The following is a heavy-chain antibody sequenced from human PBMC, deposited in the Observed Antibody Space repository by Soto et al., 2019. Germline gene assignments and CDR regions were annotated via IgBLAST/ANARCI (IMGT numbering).Heavy chain of an antibody. V-gene: IGHV1-69*01. CDR2: IIPIFGTA. D-gene: IGHD5-18*01. CDR1: GGTFSSYA. CDR3: ARDPNSRGYSYGYGIELNWFDP. Sequence: QVQLVQSGAEVKKPGSSVKVSCKASGGTFSSYAISWVRQAPGQGLEWMGGIIPIFGTANYAQKFQGRVTITADESTSTAYMELSSLRSEDTAVYYCARDPNSRGYSYGYGIELNWFDPWGQGTLVTVSS. J-gene: IGHJ5*02.